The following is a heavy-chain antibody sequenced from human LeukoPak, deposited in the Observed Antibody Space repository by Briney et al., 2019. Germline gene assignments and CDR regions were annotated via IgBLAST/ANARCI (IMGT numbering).Heavy chain of an antibody. V-gene: IGHV3-74*01. Sequence: GGSLRLSCAASGFPFSNYWMHWVRQAPGKGLVWVSRMNSDGSSTSYADSVKGRFTISRDNAKNTLYLQMNSLRVEDAAVYYCVTVSRSSRRGYFDYWGPGTLVTVSS. CDR3: VTVSRSSRRGYFDY. J-gene: IGHJ4*02. CDR1: GFPFSNYW. CDR2: MNSDGSST. D-gene: IGHD6-19*01.